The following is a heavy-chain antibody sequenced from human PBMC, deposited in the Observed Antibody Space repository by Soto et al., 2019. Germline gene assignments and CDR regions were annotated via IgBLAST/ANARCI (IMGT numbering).Heavy chain of an antibody. CDR2: IKSITDGGTT. J-gene: IGHJ4*02. V-gene: IGHV3-15*01. D-gene: IGHD1-26*01. Sequence: RWAPRLSPAASGFTFINAWMSWVLQAPGRGGEWVGRIKSITDGGTTGYTAPVKGRFTISRDDSKNTLYLEMNSLKSEDTGVYYCTTDPASVGPRGAFWGQGTLVTVSS. CDR3: TTDPASVGPRGAF. CDR1: GFTFINAW.